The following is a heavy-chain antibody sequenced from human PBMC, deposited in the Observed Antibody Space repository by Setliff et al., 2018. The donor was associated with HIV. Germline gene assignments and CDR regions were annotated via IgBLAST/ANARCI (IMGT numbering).Heavy chain of an antibody. V-gene: IGHV3-74*01. D-gene: IGHD3-22*01. CDR2: MNTDGSST. CDR3: VRGSGYYYFDN. J-gene: IGHJ4*02. Sequence: GSLRLSCAASGFTFSTYWMHWVRQAPGKGLVWVFGMNTDGSSTRYADSVKGRFTISRDNAKNMLYLQMNSLSADDTAVYYCVRGSGYYYFDNWGQGALVTVSS. CDR1: GFTFSTYW.